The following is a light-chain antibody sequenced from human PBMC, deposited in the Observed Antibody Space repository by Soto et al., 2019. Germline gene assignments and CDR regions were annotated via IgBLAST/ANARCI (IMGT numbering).Light chain of an antibody. CDR1: QTIIGY. V-gene: IGKV1-39*01. Sequence: DIQMTQSPSSLSASIGDSGTITFRASQTIIGYLNWYQQKPGKAPRLLINAASNLQSGVPSRFRGSGSETDFTLTITSLQPEDFATYYCQQSYTTPRTFGQGTKVDIK. CDR3: QQSYTTPRT. CDR2: AAS. J-gene: IGKJ1*01.